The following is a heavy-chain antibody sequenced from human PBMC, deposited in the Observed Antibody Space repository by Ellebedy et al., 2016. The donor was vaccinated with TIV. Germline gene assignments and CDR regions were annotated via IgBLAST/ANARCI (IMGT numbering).Heavy chain of an antibody. CDR2: IKDDGSEK. CDR1: GFMFRSFW. V-gene: IGHV3-7*03. Sequence: GESLKISCAASGFMFRSFWMSWVRQAPGKGLEWVANIKDDGSEKYYVDSVKGRFTISRDNAKNSLYLQMNSLRVEDTAVYYCASYDSSGNYFGYWGQGTLVTVSS. J-gene: IGHJ4*02. CDR3: ASYDSSGNYFGY. D-gene: IGHD3-22*01.